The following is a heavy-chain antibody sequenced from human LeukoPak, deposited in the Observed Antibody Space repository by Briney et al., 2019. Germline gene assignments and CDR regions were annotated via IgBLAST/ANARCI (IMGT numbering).Heavy chain of an antibody. D-gene: IGHD6-13*01. V-gene: IGHV3-21*01. CDR2: ISSSSYI. J-gene: IGHJ4*02. CDR1: GFTFSSYS. CDR3: ARDLTLAAAGSLGY. Sequence: PGGSPRLSCAASGFTFSSYSMNWVRQAPGKGLEWVSSISSSSYIYYADSVKGRFTISRDNAKNSLYLQMNSLRAEDTAVYYCARDLTLAAAGSLGYWGQGTLVTVSS.